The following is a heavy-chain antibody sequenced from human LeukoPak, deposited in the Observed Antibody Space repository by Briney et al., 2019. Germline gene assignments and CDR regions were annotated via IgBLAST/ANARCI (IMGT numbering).Heavy chain of an antibody. V-gene: IGHV4-39*07. CDR2: IYYSGNT. CDR1: GGSISSSSYY. Sequence: PSETLSPTCTVSGGSISSSSYYWAWIRQPPGKGLEWIGSIYYSGNTYYKSSLKSRVTIAVDTSKNQFSLKLNSVTAADTAVYYCARRLGAERPRFDYWGQGTLVTVSS. D-gene: IGHD6-25*01. CDR3: ARRLGAERPRFDY. J-gene: IGHJ4*02.